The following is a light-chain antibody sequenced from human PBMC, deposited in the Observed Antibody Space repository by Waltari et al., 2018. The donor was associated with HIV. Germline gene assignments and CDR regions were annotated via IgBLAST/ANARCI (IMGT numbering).Light chain of an antibody. V-gene: IGLV1-40*01. J-gene: IGLJ2*01. CDR3: QSYDTSLGVVV. CDR2: GNI. CDR1: SSNFGAGYD. Sequence: QSVLTQPPSMSGAPRQRVTISCTGSSSNFGAGYDVHWYQQLPRATPRLLIYGNIYRPSGVPDRFSGSRSGTSASLAITGLQAEDEADYYCQSYDTSLGVVVFGGGTRLTVL.